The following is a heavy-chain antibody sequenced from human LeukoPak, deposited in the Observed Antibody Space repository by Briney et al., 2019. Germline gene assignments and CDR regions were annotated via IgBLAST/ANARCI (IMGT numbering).Heavy chain of an antibody. CDR1: GFTFSSYW. CDR2: IKQDGSGK. D-gene: IGHD6-6*01. J-gene: IGHJ4*02. CDR3: ARGEYSSSSTVDY. V-gene: IGHV3-7*01. Sequence: GGSLRLSCAASGFTFSSYWMGWVRQAPGKGLEWVANIKQDGSGKYYVDSVKGRFTISRINAKDSLYLQMNSLRAEDTAVYYCARGEYSSSSTVDYWGQGTLVTVSA.